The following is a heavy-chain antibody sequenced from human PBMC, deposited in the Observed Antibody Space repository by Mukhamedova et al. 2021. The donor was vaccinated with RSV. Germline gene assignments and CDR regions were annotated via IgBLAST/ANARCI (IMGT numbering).Heavy chain of an antibody. CDR1: GSISSFY. J-gene: IGHJ6*03. Sequence: GSISSFYWNWVRQPPGKGLEWLGYVFHSGSTNYSPSVKGRVSMSVDTSKNQFSLKLFSVTTADTAVYFCARATTNYYHFYMDVWG. CDR3: ARATTNYYHFYMDV. V-gene: IGHV4-59*01. D-gene: IGHD5-24*01. CDR2: VFHSGST.